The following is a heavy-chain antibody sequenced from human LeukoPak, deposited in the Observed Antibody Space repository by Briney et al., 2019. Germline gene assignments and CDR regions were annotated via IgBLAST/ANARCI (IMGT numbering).Heavy chain of an antibody. CDR2: ISSSSSYI. V-gene: IGHV3-21*01. J-gene: IGHJ4*02. D-gene: IGHD6-19*01. CDR3: ARVQVSSDSSGH. Sequence: GGSLRLSCAASGFTFSSYSMNWVRQAPGKGLEWVSSISSSSSYIYYADSVKGRFTISRDNAKNSLYLQMNSLRAEDTAVYYCARVQVSSDSSGHRGQGTLVTVSS. CDR1: GFTFSSYS.